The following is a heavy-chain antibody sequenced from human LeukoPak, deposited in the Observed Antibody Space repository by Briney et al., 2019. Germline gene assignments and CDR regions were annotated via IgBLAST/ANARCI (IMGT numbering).Heavy chain of an antibody. D-gene: IGHD3-22*01. J-gene: IGHJ4*02. CDR2: VYDSGSNA. CDR3: ARAPGPYDSSGHYFNFEY. V-gene: IGHV4-59*01. Sequence: SETLSLTCTVSGSSITSYYWSWIRQPPAKGLEWIGYVYDSGSNADYNPSLKSRVTISVDTSENQFSLKLSSVTAADTAVYYCARAPGPYDSSGHYFNFEYWGQGTLVTVSS. CDR1: GSSITSYY.